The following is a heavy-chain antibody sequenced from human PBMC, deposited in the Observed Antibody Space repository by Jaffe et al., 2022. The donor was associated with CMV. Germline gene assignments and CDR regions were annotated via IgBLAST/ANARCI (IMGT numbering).Heavy chain of an antibody. Sequence: QLQLQESGPGLVRPSETLTLTCTVSGASIRSDTNFWSYIRQPPGKGLEWIATRSYGGTDYNPSLKSRVAMYVDAAKNQLFLRVTSVTAADSAIYYCARRAPYGSGSYFDHWGQGTLVTVSS. J-gene: IGHJ4*02. V-gene: IGHV4-39*01. CDR2: RSYGGT. CDR3: ARRAPYGSGSYFDH. D-gene: IGHD3-10*01. CDR1: GASIRSDTNF.